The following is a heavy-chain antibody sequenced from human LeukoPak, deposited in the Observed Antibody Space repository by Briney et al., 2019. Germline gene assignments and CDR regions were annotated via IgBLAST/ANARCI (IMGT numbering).Heavy chain of an antibody. Sequence: ASVKVSCKASGYTFTAYYIHWVRQAPGQGLEWMGWINPNSGGTNYAQKFQGRVTMTRDTSISTAYMELSRLRPDDTAVYYCAREGQAWLLLYYFDYWGQGTLVTVSS. CDR2: INPNSGGT. CDR3: AREGQAWLLLYYFDY. J-gene: IGHJ4*02. V-gene: IGHV1-2*02. D-gene: IGHD3-22*01. CDR1: GYTFTAYY.